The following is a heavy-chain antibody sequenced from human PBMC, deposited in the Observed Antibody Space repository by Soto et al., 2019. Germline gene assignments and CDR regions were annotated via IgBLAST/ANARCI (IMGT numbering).Heavy chain of an antibody. V-gene: IGHV1-69*05. CDR2: IIPIFGNT. J-gene: IGHJ3*01. D-gene: IGHD3-3*01. Sequence: ASVKVSCKASGGTFSSYAISWVRQAPGQGLEWMGGIIPIFGNTIYAQKFQGRVIMTMDTSTTTVYMELRSLRPDDTAVYLCAREGILGLFDAYDLWGQGTMVTVSS. CDR1: GGTFSSYA. CDR3: AREGILGLFDAYDL.